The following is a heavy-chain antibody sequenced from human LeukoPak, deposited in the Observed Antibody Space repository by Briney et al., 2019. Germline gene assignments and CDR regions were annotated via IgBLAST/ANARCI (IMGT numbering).Heavy chain of an antibody. Sequence: SETLSLTCTVSGGSSSSYYWSWIRQPPGKGLEWIGYIYYSGSTNYNPSLKSRVTISVDTSKNQFSRKLSSVTAADTAVYYCARHHCSNGVCFYGMDVWGQGTTVTVSS. CDR3: ARHHCSNGVCFYGMDV. D-gene: IGHD2-8*01. CDR2: IYYSGST. CDR1: GGSSSSYY. V-gene: IGHV4-59*01. J-gene: IGHJ6*02.